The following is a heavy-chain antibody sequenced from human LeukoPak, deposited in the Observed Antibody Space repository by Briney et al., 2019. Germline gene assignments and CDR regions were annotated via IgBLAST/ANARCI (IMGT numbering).Heavy chain of an antibody. D-gene: IGHD2-2*01. Sequence: PGGSLRLSCAASGFTFSSYAMSWVRQAPGQGLEWVSAISGSGGSTYYADSVKGRFTTSRDNSKNTLYLQMNSLRAEDTAVYYCATKGVYCSSTSCCGSRSSQAFDYWGQGTLVTVSS. J-gene: IGHJ4*02. CDR3: ATKGVYCSSTSCCGSRSSQAFDY. CDR2: ISGSGGST. V-gene: IGHV3-23*01. CDR1: GFTFSSYA.